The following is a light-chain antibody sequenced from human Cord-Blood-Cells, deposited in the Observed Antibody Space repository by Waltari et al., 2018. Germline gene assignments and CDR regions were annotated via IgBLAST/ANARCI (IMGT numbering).Light chain of an antibody. J-gene: IGLJ3*02. Sequence: QSALTQPASVSGSPGQSITISCTGTSSDVGGYNYVSWYQQHPGKAPKLMIYDVSKRPSGVSNRFSGSKSGNTASLTISGLHAEDEADYYCSSYTSSSWVFGGGTKLTVL. CDR3: SSYTSSSWV. CDR2: DVS. CDR1: SSDVGGYNY. V-gene: IGLV2-14*01.